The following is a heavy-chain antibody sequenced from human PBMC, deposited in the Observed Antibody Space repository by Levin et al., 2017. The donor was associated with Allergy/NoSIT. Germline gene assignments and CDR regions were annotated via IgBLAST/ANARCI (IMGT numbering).Heavy chain of an antibody. CDR1: AFSDYT. Sequence: GGSLRLSCESSAFSDYTMSWIRQAPGKGLEWVSSMGPYSNIYYADSVKGRFTISRDNARNSLFLQINSLRVDDTAVYYCARHYYSRAFDYWGQGILVTVTS. CDR3: ARHYYSRAFDY. V-gene: IGHV3-69-1*01. D-gene: IGHD3-22*01. J-gene: IGHJ4*02. CDR2: MGPYSNI.